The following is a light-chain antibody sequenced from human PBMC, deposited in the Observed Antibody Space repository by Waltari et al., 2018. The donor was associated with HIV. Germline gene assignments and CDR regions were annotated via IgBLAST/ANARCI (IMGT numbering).Light chain of an antibody. CDR3: CSYAGSNTWV. J-gene: IGLJ3*02. CDR1: SGDVGGYHL. CDR2: EVG. Sequence: QSALTQPASVSGSPGPSLTIACTGPSGDVGGYHLVPWYQQHPGKAPKLMIYEVGKRPSGVSNRFSGSKSGNTASLTISGLQAEDEADYYCCSYAGSNTWVFGGGTKLTVL. V-gene: IGLV2-23*02.